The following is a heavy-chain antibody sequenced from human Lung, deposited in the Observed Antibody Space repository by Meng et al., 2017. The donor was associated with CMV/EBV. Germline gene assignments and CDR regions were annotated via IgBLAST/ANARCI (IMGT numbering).Heavy chain of an antibody. D-gene: IGHD2-2*02. CDR3: ASGGYCSSTSCYRGWFDP. CDR2: INPNSGGT. V-gene: IGHV1-2*02. Sequence: ASXXVSXKASGYTFTGYYMHWVRQAPGQGLEWMGWINPNSGGTNYAQKFQGRVTMTRDTSISTAYMELSRLRSDDTAVYYCASGGYCSSTSCYRGWFDPWXQGTRGT. CDR1: GYTFTGYY. J-gene: IGHJ5*02.